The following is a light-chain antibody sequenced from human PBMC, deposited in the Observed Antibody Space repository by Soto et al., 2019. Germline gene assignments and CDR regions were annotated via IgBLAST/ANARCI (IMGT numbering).Light chain of an antibody. CDR1: QSISSW. CDR3: QQAASFPIT. Sequence: DIQMTQSPSSLSASVGDRVTITCRASQSISSWLAWYQQKPGKAPNPLIYTASSLQSGVPSRFSGSGSGTDFTLTINGLQPEDFATYYCQQAASFPITFGQGTRLEIK. J-gene: IGKJ5*01. CDR2: TAS. V-gene: IGKV1-12*01.